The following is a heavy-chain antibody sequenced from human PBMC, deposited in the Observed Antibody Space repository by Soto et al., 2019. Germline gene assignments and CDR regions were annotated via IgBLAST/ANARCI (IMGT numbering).Heavy chain of an antibody. CDR3: TILLRTVPY. CDR2: IRSNTNSYAT. Sequence: GGSLRLSCAASGFTFSVSAINWVRQASGKGLEWVGHIRSNTNSYATQYAASVKRRFTISRDDSRNTAFLQMDSLRIEDTAVYYCTILLRTVPYWGQGTLVIVYS. D-gene: IGHD2-15*01. V-gene: IGHV3-73*01. CDR1: GFTFSVSA. J-gene: IGHJ4*02.